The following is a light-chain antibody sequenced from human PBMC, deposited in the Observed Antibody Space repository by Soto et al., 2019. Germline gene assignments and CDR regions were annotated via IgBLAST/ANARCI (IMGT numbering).Light chain of an antibody. CDR2: GAS. V-gene: IGKV3-20*01. Sequence: DIVLTQSPASLSLPPGERATLSCRASQSVSSSFLAWYQPKPGQAPRLLIYGASRRATGIADRFTGSGSGTAFTLTISRLEPEDYAVYYCQQYDSSLTFVLGTKVEIK. J-gene: IGKJ1*01. CDR1: QSVSSSF. CDR3: QQYDSSLT.